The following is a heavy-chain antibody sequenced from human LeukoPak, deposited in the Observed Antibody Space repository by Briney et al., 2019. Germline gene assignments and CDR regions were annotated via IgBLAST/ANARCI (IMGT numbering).Heavy chain of an antibody. CDR1: GFTFSNYW. J-gene: IGHJ3*02. CDR3: ARDPRTDAFDI. CDR2: IRQDGSEK. V-gene: IGHV3-7*04. Sequence: GGSLRLSCAASGFTFSNYWMSWVRQAPGKGLEWVANIRQDGSEKYYVDSVKGRFTISRDNAKNSLYPQMNSLRAEDTAVYFCARDPRTDAFDIWGQGTMVTVSS.